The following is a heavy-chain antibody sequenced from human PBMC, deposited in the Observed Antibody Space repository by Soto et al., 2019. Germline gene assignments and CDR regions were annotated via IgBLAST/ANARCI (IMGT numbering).Heavy chain of an antibody. D-gene: IGHD1-7*01. V-gene: IGHV4-61*01. J-gene: IGHJ5*02. CDR2: IYYSGST. CDR3: ARGVELRLRVGWFDP. Sequence: PSETLSLTCTLSGGSISSGNYYWSWIRQHPGKGLEWIGYIYYSGSTNYNPSLMSRVTISVDTSKNQFSPKLSSVTAADTAVYYCARGVELRLRVGWFDPWGQGTLVTVSS. CDR1: GGSISSGNYY.